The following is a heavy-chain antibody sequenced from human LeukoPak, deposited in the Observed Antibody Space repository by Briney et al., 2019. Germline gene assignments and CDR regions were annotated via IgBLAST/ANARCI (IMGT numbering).Heavy chain of an antibody. V-gene: IGHV3-74*01. J-gene: IGHJ4*02. Sequence: GGSLRLSCAASGFTFSNYWMHWVRQAPGKGLVWVSRINSDGINTSYADSVKGRFTISRDNSKNTLYLQMNSLRAEDTAVYYCAGGPVVVVAATTDYWGQGTLVTVSS. CDR2: INSDGINT. D-gene: IGHD2-15*01. CDR3: AGGPVVVVAATTDY. CDR1: GFTFSNYW.